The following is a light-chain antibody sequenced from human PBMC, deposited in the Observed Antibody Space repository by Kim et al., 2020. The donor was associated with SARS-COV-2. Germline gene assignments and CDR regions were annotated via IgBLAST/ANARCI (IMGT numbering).Light chain of an antibody. Sequence: GQSISSSCTGTSSNIGSYNYVSWHQQHPGKAPKLMIYDVNKRPSGISSRFSGSKSGSTASLTISGLQAEVEADYYCSSFTTRSTLVFGGGTKVTVL. CDR2: DVN. J-gene: IGLJ3*02. CDR1: SSNIGSYNY. CDR3: SSFTTRSTLV. V-gene: IGLV2-14*03.